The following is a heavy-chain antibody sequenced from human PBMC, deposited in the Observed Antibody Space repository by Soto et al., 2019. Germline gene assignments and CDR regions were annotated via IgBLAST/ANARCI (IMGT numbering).Heavy chain of an antibody. J-gene: IGHJ6*02. V-gene: IGHV3-15*01. Sequence: GGSLRLSCAASGFTFSNAWMSWVRQAPGKGLEWVGRIKSKTDGGTTDYAAPVKGRFTISRDDSKNTLYLQMNSLKTGDTAVYYCARDRYYDILTGYYYYYGMDVWGQGTTVTVSS. CDR2: IKSKTDGGTT. D-gene: IGHD3-9*01. CDR1: GFTFSNAW. CDR3: ARDRYYDILTGYYYYYGMDV.